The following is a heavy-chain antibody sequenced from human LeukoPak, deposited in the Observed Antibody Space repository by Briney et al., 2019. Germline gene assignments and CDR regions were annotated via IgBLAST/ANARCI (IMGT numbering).Heavy chain of an antibody. V-gene: IGHV4-39*01. D-gene: IGHD6-19*01. CDR3: ARQSGDQSSAWYFDA. J-gene: IGHJ4*02. CDR1: GGSLRSSGHW. CDR2: IHYSGKV. Sequence: PSETLSFTCTVSGGSLRSSGHWWVWIRQPPGKGLEWIGSIHYSGKVYYNPSLKSRVTTSVDTSTDQFSLRLSSATAADTAIYYCARQSGDQSSAWYFDAWGQGTLVTVSS.